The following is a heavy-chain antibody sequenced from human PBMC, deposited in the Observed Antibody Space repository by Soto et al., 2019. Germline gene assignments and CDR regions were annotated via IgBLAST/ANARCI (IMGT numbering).Heavy chain of an antibody. CDR3: ASSDKGYAPHCMDV. V-gene: IGHV4-59*01. CDR1: GGSISSYY. D-gene: IGHD5-12*01. CDR2: IYSSGST. Sequence: QVQLQESGPGLVKPSETLSLTCTVSGGSISSYYWSWIRQPPGKGLEWIGYIYSSGSTNYNPSLRRRVTITVDTPKHQFALKLTSVTAADTAVHYCASSDKGYAPHCMDVWGQGTTVTVSS. J-gene: IGHJ6*02.